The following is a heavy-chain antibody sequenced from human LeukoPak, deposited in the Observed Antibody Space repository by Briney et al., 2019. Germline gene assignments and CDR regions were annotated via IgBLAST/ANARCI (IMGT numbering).Heavy chain of an antibody. V-gene: IGHV3-30*02. J-gene: IGHJ3*02. Sequence: PGGSLRLSCAASGFTFSSYGMHWVRQAPGKGLEWVAYIQYDRSNEQYAHSVKGRFRISRDNSKNILYLQMSSLRAEDTAVYYCAREGWQWLVHAFDIWGQGTMVTVSS. CDR3: AREGWQWLVHAFDI. CDR1: GFTFSSYG. D-gene: IGHD6-19*01. CDR2: IQYDRSNE.